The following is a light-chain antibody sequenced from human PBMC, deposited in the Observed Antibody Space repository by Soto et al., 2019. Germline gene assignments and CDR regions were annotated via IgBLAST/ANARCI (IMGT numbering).Light chain of an antibody. CDR1: QTVSSNY. CDR2: GAS. Sequence: EIVLTQSPDTLSLSPGERATLSCRASQTVSSNYLAWCQQRPGQAPRLLIYGASSRATGIPDRFSGSGSGTDFTLTISRLEPEDFAVYYCQQYGSSQTFGQGTKVDIK. V-gene: IGKV3-20*01. CDR3: QQYGSSQT. J-gene: IGKJ1*01.